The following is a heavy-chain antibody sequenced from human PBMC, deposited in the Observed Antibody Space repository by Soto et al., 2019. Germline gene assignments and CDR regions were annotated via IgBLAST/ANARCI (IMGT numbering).Heavy chain of an antibody. D-gene: IGHD3-10*01. Sequence: SETLCLTCTVSGGSISSYYWSWIRQPPGKGLEWIGYIHYSGSTNYNPSLKSRATMSVDTSKNQFSLKLSSVTAADTAVYYCARTSYASGSSGHFDSWGQGSLVTVSS. CDR2: IHYSGST. J-gene: IGHJ4*02. V-gene: IGHV4-59*08. CDR1: GGSISSYY. CDR3: ARTSYASGSSGHFDS.